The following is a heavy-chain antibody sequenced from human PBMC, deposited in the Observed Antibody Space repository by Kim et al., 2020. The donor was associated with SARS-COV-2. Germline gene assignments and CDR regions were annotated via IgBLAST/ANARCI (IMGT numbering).Heavy chain of an antibody. CDR2: IGIAGDT. V-gene: IGHV3-13*01. CDR3: TRSLYGSGIVDV. D-gene: IGHD3-10*01. CDR1: GFTFSSYD. J-gene: IGHJ6*02. Sequence: GGSLRLSCAASGFTFSSYDMHWVRQATGKGLEWVSAIGIAGDTYYPGSVEGRFTVSRDNAKSSLYLQMNSLRAEDTAVYYCTRSLYGSGIVDVWGQGTTVTVSS.